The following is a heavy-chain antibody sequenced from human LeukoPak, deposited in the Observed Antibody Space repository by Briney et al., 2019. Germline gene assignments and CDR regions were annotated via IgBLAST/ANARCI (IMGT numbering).Heavy chain of an antibody. D-gene: IGHD2-15*01. V-gene: IGHV3-73*01. CDR2: IDKRDNFYAT. CDR1: GFGFSGSA. J-gene: IGHJ5*02. Sequence: GGSLRLSCVASGFGFSGSAVHWVRQSSGEGLEWVGHIDKRDNFYATSYAESVQGRFTISRDDSRDAAFLHMDSLKTEDTALYYCTRDRGMYNWFDPWGQGTLVTVSS. CDR3: TRDRGMYNWFDP.